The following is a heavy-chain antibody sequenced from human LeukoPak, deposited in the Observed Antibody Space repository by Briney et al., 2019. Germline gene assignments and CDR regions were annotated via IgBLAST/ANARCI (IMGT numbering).Heavy chain of an antibody. J-gene: IGHJ4*02. CDR2: ISWNSGNI. CDR3: AKAAAAHGGYFDY. V-gene: IGHV3-9*01. Sequence: GGSLRLSCAASGFTFDDYAMHWVRQAPGKGLEWVSGISWNSGNIGYADSVKGRFTISRDNAKNSLYLQMNSLRAEDTALYYCAKAAAAHGGYFDYWGQGTLVTVSS. CDR1: GFTFDDYA. D-gene: IGHD6-13*01.